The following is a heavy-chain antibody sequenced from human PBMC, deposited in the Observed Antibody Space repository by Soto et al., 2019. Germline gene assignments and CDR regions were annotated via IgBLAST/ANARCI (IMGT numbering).Heavy chain of an antibody. V-gene: IGHV4-30-4*01. CDR3: ARSGRSLLDY. J-gene: IGHJ4*02. CDR1: GASISGSDHY. D-gene: IGHD1-26*01. CDR2: LSYTGNSYNP. Sequence: QVQLQESGPVLVKASQTLSLTCTVSGASISGSDHYWSWIRQPPGKGLEWIGHLSYTGNSYNPYYNPSLRSRPTMSLDTSKNQFSLNMPSVTAADTAVYFCARSGRSLLDYWGQGALVSVSS.